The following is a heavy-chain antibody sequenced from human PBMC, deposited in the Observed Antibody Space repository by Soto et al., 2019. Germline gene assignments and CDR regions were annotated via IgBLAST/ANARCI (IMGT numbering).Heavy chain of an antibody. J-gene: IGHJ6*02. Sequence: GGSLRLSCAASGFTFSGYDMHWVRQAPGKGLEWVAVISYDGRNKYYADSVKGRLTISRDNSKNTLFLQMNSLRAEDTAMYYCSKGQHCSSTSCYFYYYGMDVWGQGITVTVSS. CDR3: SKGQHCSSTSCYFYYYGMDV. D-gene: IGHD2-2*01. CDR1: GFTFSGYD. V-gene: IGHV3-30*18. CDR2: ISYDGRNK.